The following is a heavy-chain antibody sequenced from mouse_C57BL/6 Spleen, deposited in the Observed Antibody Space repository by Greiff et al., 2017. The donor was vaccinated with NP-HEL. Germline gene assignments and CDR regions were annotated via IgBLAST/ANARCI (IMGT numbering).Heavy chain of an antibody. Sequence: DVQLQESGPGLVKPSQSLSLTCSVTGYSITSGYYWNWIRQFPGNKLEWMGYISYDGSNYYNPSLKNRISITRDTSKNQFFLKLNSVTTEDTATYYCARGDYGSSLWFAYWGQGTLVTVSA. CDR2: ISYDGSN. CDR3: ARGDYGSSLWFAY. V-gene: IGHV3-6*01. D-gene: IGHD1-1*01. J-gene: IGHJ3*01. CDR1: GYSITSGYY.